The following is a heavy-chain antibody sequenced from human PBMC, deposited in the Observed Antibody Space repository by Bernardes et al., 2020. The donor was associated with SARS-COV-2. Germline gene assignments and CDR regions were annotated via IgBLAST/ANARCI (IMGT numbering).Heavy chain of an antibody. V-gene: IGHV3-15*01. Sequence: GSLRLSCAASGFTFSNAWMSWVRQAPGKGLEWVGLIQRKSEGGTTDYAAPVKGRFTISRDDSKNTVYLQMNSLKTEDTAVYYCTTDQMDYWGQGTLVTVPS. J-gene: IGHJ4*02. CDR2: IQRKSEGGTT. CDR3: TTDQMDY. CDR1: GFTFSNAW.